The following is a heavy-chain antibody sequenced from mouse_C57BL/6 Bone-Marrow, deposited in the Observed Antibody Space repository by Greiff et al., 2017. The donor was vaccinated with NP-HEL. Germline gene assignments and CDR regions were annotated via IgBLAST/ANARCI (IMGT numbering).Heavy chain of an antibody. V-gene: IGHV1-81*01. D-gene: IGHD2-3*01. CDR1: GYTFTSYG. CDR2: IYPRSGNT. CDR3: ARWLLRRYFDV. J-gene: IGHJ1*03. Sequence: VQRVESGAELARPGASVKLSCKASGYTFTSYGISWVKQRTGQGLEWIGEIYPRSGNTYYNEKFKGKATLTADKSSSTAYMELRSLTSEDSAVYFCARWLLRRYFDVWGTGTTVTVSS.